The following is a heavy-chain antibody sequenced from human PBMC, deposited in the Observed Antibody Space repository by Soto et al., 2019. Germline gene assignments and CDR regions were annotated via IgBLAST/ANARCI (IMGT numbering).Heavy chain of an antibody. J-gene: IGHJ4*02. CDR2: FSWNSGNI. V-gene: IGHV3-9*01. Sequence: EVHLVESGGGLVQPGRSLRLSCVASGFTFDDYAMHWVRQAPGKGLEWVAGFSWNSGNIGYADSVKGRFTISRDNAKNSLYLQMNSLRPDETALYYCAKDRDPGETTGGGEYFDHWGQGTLVTVSS. CDR3: AKDRDPGETTGGGEYFDH. CDR1: GFTFDDYA. D-gene: IGHD3-16*01.